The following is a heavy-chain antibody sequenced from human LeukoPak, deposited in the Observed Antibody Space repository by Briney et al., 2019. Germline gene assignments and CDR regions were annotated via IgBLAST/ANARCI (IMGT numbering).Heavy chain of an antibody. J-gene: IGHJ3*02. Sequence: SETLSLTCAVYGGSFSGYYWSWIRQPPGKGLEWIGEINHSGSTDYNPSLKSRVTISVDTSKNQFSLKLNAVTAADTAVYYCARDNEVVVPMAFDIWGQGTMVTVSS. CDR2: INHSGST. CDR3: ARDNEVVVPMAFDI. CDR1: GGSFSGYY. D-gene: IGHD3-22*01. V-gene: IGHV4-34*01.